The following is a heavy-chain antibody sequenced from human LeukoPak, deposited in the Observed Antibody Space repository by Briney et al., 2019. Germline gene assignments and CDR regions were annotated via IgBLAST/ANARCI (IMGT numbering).Heavy chain of an antibody. CDR3: AKARIGATSDFDY. J-gene: IGHJ4*02. D-gene: IGHD3-16*01. CDR1: GFTFSSYG. Sequence: GRSLRLSCAASGFTFSSYGMHWVQQGPGKGLEWVALTSNGGSNKYYGDSVKGRFTISRDNPKNTLYLQMNSLRADDTAVYYCAKARIGATSDFDYWGQGTLVTVSS. CDR2: TSNGGSNK. V-gene: IGHV3-30*18.